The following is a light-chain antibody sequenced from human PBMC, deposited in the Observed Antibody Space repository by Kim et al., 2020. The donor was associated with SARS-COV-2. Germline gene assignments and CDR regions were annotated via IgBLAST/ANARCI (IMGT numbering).Light chain of an antibody. CDR2: QDV. Sequence: VSPGQTATITCSGHRLGDKSASWYQQKSGQPPFLLIYQDVRRPSGIPERFSGSNSVNTAVLTITGSQDMDEADYFCQAWDNYTVIFGGGTQLTVL. J-gene: IGLJ2*01. V-gene: IGLV3-1*01. CDR1: RLGDKS. CDR3: QAWDNYTVI.